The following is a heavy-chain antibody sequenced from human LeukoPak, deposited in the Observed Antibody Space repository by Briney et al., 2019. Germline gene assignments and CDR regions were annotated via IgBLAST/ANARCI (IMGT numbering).Heavy chain of an antibody. Sequence: GGSLRLSCAASGFTFSSSAMSWVRQALGKGLEWVSAISNNGGYTYYADSVQGRFTISRDNSKSTLCLQMNSLRAEDTAVYYCAKGRGDLGYYDFWSGYYTIYFDYWGQGTLVTVSS. CDR2: ISNNGGYT. V-gene: IGHV3-23*01. CDR3: AKGRGDLGYYDFWSGYYTIYFDY. J-gene: IGHJ4*02. D-gene: IGHD3-3*01. CDR1: GFTFSSSA.